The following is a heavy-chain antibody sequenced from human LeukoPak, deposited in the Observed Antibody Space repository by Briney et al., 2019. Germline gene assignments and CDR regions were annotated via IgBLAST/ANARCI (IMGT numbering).Heavy chain of an antibody. CDR2: IYWDDDK. V-gene: IGHV2-5*02. Sequence: ESGPTLVKPTQTLTLTCTFSGFSLSTSGGVGWIRQPPGKALEWLALIYWDDDKRYSPSLKSRLTITKDTSKNQVVLTMTNMDPVDTATYYCAHRGYDSSGYYYWGQGTLVTVSS. D-gene: IGHD3-22*01. CDR1: GFSLSTSGG. CDR3: AHRGYDSSGYYY. J-gene: IGHJ4*02.